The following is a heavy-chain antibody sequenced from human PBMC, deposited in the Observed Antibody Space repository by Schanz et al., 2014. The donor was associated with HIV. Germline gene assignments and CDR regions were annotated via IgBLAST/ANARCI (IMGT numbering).Heavy chain of an antibody. CDR1: GGTFSNYA. V-gene: IGHV1-69*01. J-gene: IGHJ6*02. CDR2: IIPIFGTA. Sequence: QVQLVQSGAEAKKPGSSVKVSCKASGGTFSNYAISWVRQAPGQGLEWMGGIIPIFGTANYAQKFQGRVTIIADESTSTAYMELNSLRSDDTAVYYCAKSPIFGDVIFYGMDVWGQGTTVTVSS. D-gene: IGHD3-3*02. CDR3: AKSPIFGDVIFYGMDV.